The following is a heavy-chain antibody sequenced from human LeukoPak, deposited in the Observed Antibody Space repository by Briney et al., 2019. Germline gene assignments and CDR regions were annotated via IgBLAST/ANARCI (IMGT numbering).Heavy chain of an antibody. CDR1: GFTFSSYS. J-gene: IGHJ6*02. CDR3: ATQYGDYPHVYYYGMDV. CDR2: ISSSSSYI. Sequence: GGSLRLSCAASGFTFSSYSMNWVRQAPGKGLEWVSSISSSSSYIYYADSVKGRFTISRDNAKNSLYLQMNSLRAEDTAVYYCATQYGDYPHVYYYGMDVWGQGTMVTVSS. V-gene: IGHV3-21*01. D-gene: IGHD4-17*01.